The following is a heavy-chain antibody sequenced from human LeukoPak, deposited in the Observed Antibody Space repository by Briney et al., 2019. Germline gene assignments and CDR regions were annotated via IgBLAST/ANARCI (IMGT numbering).Heavy chain of an antibody. CDR3: ARGDSIVVVGL. Sequence: PSQTLSLTCTVSGGSISSGSYYWSWIRQPAGKGLEWIGRIYTSGSTNYNPSLKSRVTISVDTSKNQFSLKLSSVTAADTAVYYSARGDSIVVVGLWGQGTLVTVSS. CDR1: GGSISSGSYY. D-gene: IGHD2-2*01. V-gene: IGHV4-61*02. J-gene: IGHJ4*02. CDR2: IYTSGST.